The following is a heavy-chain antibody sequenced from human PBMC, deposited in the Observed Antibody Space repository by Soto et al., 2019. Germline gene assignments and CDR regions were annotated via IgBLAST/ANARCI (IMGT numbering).Heavy chain of an antibody. CDR1: GGSISSYY. D-gene: IGHD3-10*01. Sequence: QVQLQESGPGLVKPSETLSLSCTVSGGSISSYYWSWFRQSPGKRMEWIGYVHHSWGSSYNPSLQSRVAISLDTSKSQFSLKVTSGTATDTAGYYCARQGFGPLHGLVDVWGQGTTVTVSS. J-gene: IGHJ6*02. V-gene: IGHV4-59*08. CDR3: ARQGFGPLHGLVDV. CDR2: VHHSWGS.